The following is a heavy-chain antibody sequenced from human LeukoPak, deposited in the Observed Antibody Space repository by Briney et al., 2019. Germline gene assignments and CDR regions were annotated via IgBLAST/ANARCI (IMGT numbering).Heavy chain of an antibody. CDR1: GGSISSYY. J-gene: IGHJ4*02. V-gene: IGHV4-4*07. CDR3: ARHLRPTFYFDY. D-gene: IGHD2/OR15-2a*01. Sequence: SETLSLTCTVSGGSISSYYWSWIRQPAGNGLEWIGRIYTSGSTNYNPSLKSRVTMSVDTSKNQFSLKLSSLTAADTAIYYCARHLRPTFYFDYWGQGTLVTVSS. CDR2: IYTSGST.